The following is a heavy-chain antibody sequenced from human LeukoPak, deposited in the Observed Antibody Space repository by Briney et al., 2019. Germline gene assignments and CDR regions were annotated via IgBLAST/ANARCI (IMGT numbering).Heavy chain of an antibody. J-gene: IGHJ4*02. V-gene: IGHV1-2*02. CDR1: GYTFIDYY. CDR3: ARDGNNWNDADY. D-gene: IGHD1-1*01. CDR2: INPKSGGT. Sequence: ASVQVSCKTSGYTFIDYYVHWVRQAPGQGLEWMGWINPKSGGTLYAQRFQGRVTITRDTSIRTVYMGLGGLRSDDTAVYFCARDGNNWNDADYWGQGTQVTVSS.